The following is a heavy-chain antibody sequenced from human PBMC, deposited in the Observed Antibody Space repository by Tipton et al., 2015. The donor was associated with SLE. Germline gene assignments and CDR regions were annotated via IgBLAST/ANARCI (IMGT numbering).Heavy chain of an antibody. CDR1: GGSISSYY. V-gene: IGHV4-59*01. J-gene: IGHJ4*02. CDR3: ASWAVAGTVDY. D-gene: IGHD6-19*01. CDR2: IYYSGST. Sequence: TLSLTCTVSGGSISSYYWSWIRQPPGKGLEWIGYIYYSGSTNYNPSLKSRVTISVDTSKNLFSLKLSSVTAADTAVYYCASWAVAGTVDYWGQGTLVTVSS.